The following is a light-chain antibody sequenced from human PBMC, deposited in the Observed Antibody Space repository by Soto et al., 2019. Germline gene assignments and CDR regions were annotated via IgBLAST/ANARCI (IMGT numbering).Light chain of an antibody. CDR2: GAS. V-gene: IGKV3-20*01. Sequence: EIVLTQSPGTLSLSPGERATLSCRASQSVSSSYLAWYQQKPGQAPRLLIYGASSRATGIPDRFSGSGSGTHFTLTLSRLQYEDFAVYYCQQYNKWPGTVGQGTGVNIK. J-gene: IGKJ1*01. CDR1: QSVSSSY. CDR3: QQYNKWPGT.